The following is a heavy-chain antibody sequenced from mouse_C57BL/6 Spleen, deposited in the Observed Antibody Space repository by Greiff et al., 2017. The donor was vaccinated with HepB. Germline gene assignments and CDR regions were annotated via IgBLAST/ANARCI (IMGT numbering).Heavy chain of an antibody. D-gene: IGHD1-1*01. J-gene: IGHJ1*03. Sequence: EVMLVDSGGGLVQSGRSLRLSCATSGFTFSDFYMEWVRQAPGKGLEWIAASRNKANDYTTEYSASVKGRFIVSRDTSQSILYLQMNALRAEDTAIYYCARDPYYYGSSYWYFDVWGTGTTVTVSS. V-gene: IGHV7-1*01. CDR2: SRNKANDYTT. CDR3: ARDPYYYGSSYWYFDV. CDR1: GFTFSDFY.